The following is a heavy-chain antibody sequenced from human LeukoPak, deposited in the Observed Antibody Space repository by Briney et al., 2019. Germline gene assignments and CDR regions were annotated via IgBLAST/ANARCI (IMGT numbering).Heavy chain of an antibody. D-gene: IGHD3-22*01. CDR2: IGGSGGSS. CDR3: AKNNYETDY. J-gene: IGHJ4*02. CDR1: GFTFSSYA. Sequence: PGGSLRLSCAASGFTFSSYAMSWVRQAPGKGLEWVSAIGGSGGSSYSADSVKGRFTISRDNSKDTPYLQMSSLRAEDTAVYYCAKNNYETDYWGQGTLVTVSS. V-gene: IGHV3-23*01.